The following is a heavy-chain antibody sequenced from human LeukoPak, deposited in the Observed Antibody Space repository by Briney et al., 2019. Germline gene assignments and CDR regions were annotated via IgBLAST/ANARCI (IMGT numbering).Heavy chain of an antibody. CDR1: GGTFSSYA. Sequence: SVKVSCKASGGTFSSYAISWVRQAPGQGLEWMGGIIPIFGTANYAQKFQSRVTITTDESTSTAYMELSSLRSEDTAVYYCARALHGTTGWFDPWGQGTLVTVSS. D-gene: IGHD1-7*01. CDR3: ARALHGTTGWFDP. J-gene: IGHJ5*02. V-gene: IGHV1-69*05. CDR2: IIPIFGTA.